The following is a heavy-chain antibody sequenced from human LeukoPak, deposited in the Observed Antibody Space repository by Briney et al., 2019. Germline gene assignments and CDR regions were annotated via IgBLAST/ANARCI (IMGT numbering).Heavy chain of an antibody. D-gene: IGHD3-10*01. CDR1: GFTLSYAW. J-gene: IGHJ4*02. CDR3: TTGLWFGEILSDF. V-gene: IGHV3-15*01. Sequence: GGSLRLSCAASGFTLSYAWMSWVRQAARKGLEWVGRIKSKTDGGTTDYGAPVKGRFTISRDDSKNTLYLQMNSLKTEDTAVYYCTTGLWFGEILSDFWGQGTLVSVSS. CDR2: IKSKTDGGTT.